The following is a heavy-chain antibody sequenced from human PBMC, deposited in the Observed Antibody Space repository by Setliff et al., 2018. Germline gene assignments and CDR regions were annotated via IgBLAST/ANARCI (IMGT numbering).Heavy chain of an antibody. Sequence: GASVKVSCKASGYTFTRYGISWVRQAPGQGLEWMAYINTNNGDKYYAQNVQGRVTMTTDTSTSTADMELRNLRSDDTAVYYCPRLVRYVTATSCHRASGVEYWGQGTLVTVSS. V-gene: IGHV1-18*01. CDR2: INTNNGDK. CDR3: PRLVRYVTATSCHRASGVEY. CDR1: GYTFTRYG. J-gene: IGHJ4*02. D-gene: IGHD5-12*01.